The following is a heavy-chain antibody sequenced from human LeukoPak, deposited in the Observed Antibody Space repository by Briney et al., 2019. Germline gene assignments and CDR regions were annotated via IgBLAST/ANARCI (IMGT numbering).Heavy chain of an antibody. V-gene: IGHV3-30*18. CDR2: ISYDGSNK. CDR3: AKDQVWRDGYKGGFDY. Sequence: GGSLRLSCAASGFTFSSYGMHWVRQAPGKGLEWVAVISYDGSNKYYADSVKGRFTISRDNSKNTLYLQMNSPRAEDTAVYYCAKDQVWRDGYKGGFDYWGQGTLVTASS. CDR1: GFTFSSYG. D-gene: IGHD5-24*01. J-gene: IGHJ4*02.